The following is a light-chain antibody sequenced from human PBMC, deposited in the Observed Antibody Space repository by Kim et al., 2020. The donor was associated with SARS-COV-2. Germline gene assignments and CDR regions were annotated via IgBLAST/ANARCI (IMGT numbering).Light chain of an antibody. V-gene: IGKV1-39*01. Sequence: DIQMTQSPSSLSASVGDRVTITCRASQSIDTYLNWYQQKPGKAPKLLIYAASSLQSGVPSRFSGSGSGTVFTLTISSLQPEDFATYYCHQSYSTRFTFGPGTKVDIK. CDR1: QSIDTY. CDR3: HQSYSTRFT. J-gene: IGKJ3*01. CDR2: AAS.